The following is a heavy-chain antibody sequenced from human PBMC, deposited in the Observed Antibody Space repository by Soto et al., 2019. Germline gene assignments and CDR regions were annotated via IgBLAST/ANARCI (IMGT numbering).Heavy chain of an antibody. V-gene: IGHV3-11*06. Sequence: QVQLVESGGGLVKPGGSLRLSCAASGFTFSDYYMSWIRQAPGKGLEWVSYISISSSYTNYADSVKGRFTISRDNAKNSQYLQMNSLRAEDTAVYYCAREGFPMVFDGLDVWGQGTTVTVSS. J-gene: IGHJ6*02. CDR1: GFTFSDYY. CDR3: AREGFPMVFDGLDV. CDR2: ISISSSYT. D-gene: IGHD3-10*01.